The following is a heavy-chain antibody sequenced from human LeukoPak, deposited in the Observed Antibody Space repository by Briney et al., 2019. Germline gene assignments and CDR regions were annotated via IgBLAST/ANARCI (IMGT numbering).Heavy chain of an antibody. V-gene: IGHV4-31*03. J-gene: IGHJ4*02. CDR2: IYYSGST. CDR1: GGSISSGGYY. Sequence: SETLSLTCTVSGGSISSGGYYWSWIRQHPGQGLEWIGYIYYSGSTYYNPSLKSRVTMSVDTSKNQFSLKLSSVTAVDTAVYYCARVHPAYCGGDCSDYWGQGTLVTVSS. CDR3: ARVHPAYCGGDCSDY. D-gene: IGHD2-21*01.